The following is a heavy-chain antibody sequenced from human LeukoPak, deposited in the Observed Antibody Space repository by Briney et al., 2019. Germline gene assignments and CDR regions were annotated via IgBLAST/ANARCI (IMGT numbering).Heavy chain of an antibody. CDR1: GGTFSSYA. J-gene: IGHJ3*02. V-gene: IGHV1-69*13. CDR3: ASDPLGYCSSTSCYEGAFDI. Sequence: SVKVSCKASGGTFSSYAISWVRQAPGQGLELMGGIIPIFGTANYAQKFQGRVTITADESTSTAYMELSSLRSEDTAVYYCASDPLGYCSSTSCYEGAFDIWGQGTMVTVSS. CDR2: IIPIFGTA. D-gene: IGHD2-2*01.